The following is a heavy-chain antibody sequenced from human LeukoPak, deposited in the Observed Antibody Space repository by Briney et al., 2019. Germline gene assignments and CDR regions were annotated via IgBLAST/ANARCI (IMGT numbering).Heavy chain of an antibody. CDR3: ARSLRPWIQLWRLDGFDI. V-gene: IGHV4-34*01. Sequence: SETLSLNCAVYGGSFSGYYWSCIRQPPGKGVEWIGEINHSGRTNSIPSLKSRITISVDASKNLFSLKLSSVTAADTVVYCWARSLRPWIQLWRLDGFDIWGQGTMVTVSS. CDR2: INHSGRT. J-gene: IGHJ3*02. D-gene: IGHD5-18*01. CDR1: GGSFSGYY.